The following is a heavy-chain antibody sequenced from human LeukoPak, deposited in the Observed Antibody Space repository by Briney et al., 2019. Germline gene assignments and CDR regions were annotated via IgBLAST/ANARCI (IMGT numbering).Heavy chain of an antibody. J-gene: IGHJ6*02. Sequence: GASMKVSCKASGGTFSSHSISWVRQSPGQGLEWMGGIIPIFGTANYAQKFQGRVTITADESTSTAYMELSSLRSEDTAVFFFKQKTAYDILTGLYYYYGMDVWGQGTTVTVSS. D-gene: IGHD3-9*01. CDR1: GGTFSSHS. CDR2: IIPIFGTA. V-gene: IGHV1-69*13. CDR3: KQKTAYDILTGLYYYYGMDV.